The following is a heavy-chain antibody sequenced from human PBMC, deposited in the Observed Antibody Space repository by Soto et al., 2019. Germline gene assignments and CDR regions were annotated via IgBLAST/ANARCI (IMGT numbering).Heavy chain of an antibody. Sequence: GGSLRLSCSASGFTFSSYAMHWVRQAPGKGLEYVSAISSNGGSTYYADSVKGRFTISRDNSKNTLYLQMSSLRAEDTAVYYCVKAPISGGEMAFDIWGQGTMVTVSS. CDR2: ISSNGGST. J-gene: IGHJ3*02. D-gene: IGHD3-10*01. CDR1: GFTFSSYA. CDR3: VKAPISGGEMAFDI. V-gene: IGHV3-64D*09.